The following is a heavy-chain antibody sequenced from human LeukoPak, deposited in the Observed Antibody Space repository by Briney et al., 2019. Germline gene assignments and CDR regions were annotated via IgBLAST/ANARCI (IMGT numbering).Heavy chain of an antibody. Sequence: ASVKVSCKASGYTVTSYGISWVRQAPGQGLEGMGWISAYNGNTNYAQKLKGRVTMTTDTSTSTAYMELRSLRSDDTAVYYCARDYYDSSGNAFDIWGQGTMVTVSS. CDR1: GYTVTSYG. CDR2: ISAYNGNT. CDR3: ARDYYDSSGNAFDI. V-gene: IGHV1-18*04. J-gene: IGHJ3*02. D-gene: IGHD3-22*01.